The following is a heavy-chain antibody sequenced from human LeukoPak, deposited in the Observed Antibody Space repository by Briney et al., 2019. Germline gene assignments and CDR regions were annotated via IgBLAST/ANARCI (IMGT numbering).Heavy chain of an antibody. CDR1: GGSFSGYY. CDR3: ARAEAAREYLDS. D-gene: IGHD6-25*01. J-gene: IGHJ4*02. CDR2: IFYSGSA. Sequence: PSETLSLTCAVYGGSFSGYYWSWIRQHPEKGLEWIGYIFYSGSAYYNPSLKSRVTISVDTSKNQFFLRLSLVTAADTAVYYCARAEAAREYLDSWGQGILVTVSS. V-gene: IGHV4-31*11.